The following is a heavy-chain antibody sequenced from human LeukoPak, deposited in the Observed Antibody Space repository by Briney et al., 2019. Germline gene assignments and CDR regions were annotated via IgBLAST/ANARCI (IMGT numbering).Heavy chain of an antibody. D-gene: IGHD2-15*01. J-gene: IGHJ4*02. Sequence: SETLSLTCTVSRVSISNYYWSWIRQPPGKGLELIGYIYSSGSTNYNPSLKSRVTISVDTSKNQFSLNLSSVTAADTAVYYCARVVSYCSGGSCYSEYFDSWGQGTLVTVSS. CDR3: ARVVSYCSGGSCYSEYFDS. CDR2: IYSSGST. CDR1: RVSISNYY. V-gene: IGHV4-59*01.